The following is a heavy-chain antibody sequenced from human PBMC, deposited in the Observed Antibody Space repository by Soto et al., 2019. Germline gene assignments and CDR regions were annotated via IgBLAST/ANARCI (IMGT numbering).Heavy chain of an antibody. CDR2: ISYDGSNK. CDR1: GFTFSSYG. CDR3: AKRYYDSSGYYGYFDY. V-gene: IGHV3-30*18. D-gene: IGHD3-22*01. Sequence: PGGSLRLSCAASGFTFSSYGMHWVRQAPGKGLEWVAVISYDGSNKYYADSVKGRFTISRDNSKNTLYLQMNSLRAEDTAVYYCAKRYYDSSGYYGYFDYWGQGTLVTVSS. J-gene: IGHJ4*02.